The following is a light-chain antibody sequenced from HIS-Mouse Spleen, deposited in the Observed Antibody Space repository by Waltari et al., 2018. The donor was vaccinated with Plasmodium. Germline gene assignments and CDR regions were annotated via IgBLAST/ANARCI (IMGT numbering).Light chain of an antibody. Sequence: SYVLTQPPSVSVAPGQPARITWWGHNLGSKMLHWYQQKPGQAPALVVYDLSHRPSGIPERFSGSNSGNTATLTISRVEAGDEADYYCQVWDSSSDHPVFGGGTKLTVL. CDR1: NLGSKM. CDR2: DLS. V-gene: IGLV3-21*02. J-gene: IGLJ2*01. CDR3: QVWDSSSDHPV.